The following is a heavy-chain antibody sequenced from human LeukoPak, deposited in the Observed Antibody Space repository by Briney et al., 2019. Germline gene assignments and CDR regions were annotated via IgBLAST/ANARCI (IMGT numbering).Heavy chain of an antibody. CDR3: ARVTAGGSAY. D-gene: IGHD6-13*01. Sequence: SETLSLTCTVSGGSISSSSYYWGWIRQPPGTGLEWIAYIYYSGSTNYNPSLKSRVTISVDTSKYQFSLKLSSVTAADTAVYYCARVTAGGSAYWGQGTLVTVSS. CDR2: IYYSGST. CDR1: GGSISSSSYY. J-gene: IGHJ4*02. V-gene: IGHV4-61*05.